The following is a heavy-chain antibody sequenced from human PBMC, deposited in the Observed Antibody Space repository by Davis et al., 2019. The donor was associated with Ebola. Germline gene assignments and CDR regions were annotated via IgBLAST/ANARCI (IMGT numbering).Heavy chain of an antibody. CDR1: GFTFSSYA. CDR3: AGNSGAYYYGMDV. Sequence: GESLKISCAASGFTFSSYAMSWVRQAPGKGLEWVSAISGSGGSTYYADSVKGRFTISRHNSKNTLYLQMNSLRAEDTAVYYCAGNSGAYYYGMDVWGQGTTVTVSS. J-gene: IGHJ6*02. V-gene: IGHV3-23*01. CDR2: ISGSGGST. D-gene: IGHD5-12*01.